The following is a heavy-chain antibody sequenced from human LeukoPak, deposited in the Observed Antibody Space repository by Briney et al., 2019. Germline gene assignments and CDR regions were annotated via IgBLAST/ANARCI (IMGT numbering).Heavy chain of an antibody. D-gene: IGHD6-13*01. CDR1: GFTFSAYS. CDR3: ARDKQPYRSNFWYFDL. J-gene: IGHJ2*01. CDR2: ISGGGDTI. V-gene: IGHV3-48*02. Sequence: GGSLRLSCAASGFTFSAYSMNWVRPAPGKGLEWVSFISGGGDTIYNAHSVKGRFTISRDNAKNSLYLQMNSLGDEDTAVYFCARDKQPYRSNFWYFDLWGRGTLVTVSS.